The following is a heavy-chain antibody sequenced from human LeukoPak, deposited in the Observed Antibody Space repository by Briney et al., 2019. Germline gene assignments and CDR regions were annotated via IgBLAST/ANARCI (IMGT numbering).Heavy chain of an antibody. CDR1: GASIDFESYY. Sequence: NPSETLSLTCTVSGASIDFESYYWSWVRQSAGKGLEWIGRIDHGGVTNYNPSLQSRVTISLDTSQKQFSLKLNSVTAADTAVYYCARGRDYYSEYFQHWGQGTLVSVSS. J-gene: IGHJ1*01. V-gene: IGHV4-61*02. D-gene: IGHD4-17*01. CDR2: IDHGGVT. CDR3: ARGRDYYSEYFQH.